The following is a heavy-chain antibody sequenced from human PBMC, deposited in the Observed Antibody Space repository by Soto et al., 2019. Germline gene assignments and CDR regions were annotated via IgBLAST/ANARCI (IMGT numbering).Heavy chain of an antibody. V-gene: IGHV1-3*01. J-gene: IGHJ5*02. CDR1: GYTFTSYA. Sequence: GASVKVSCKASGYTFTSYAMHWVRQAPGQRLEWMGWINAGNGNTKYSQKFRGRVTITRDTSASTAYMELSSLRSEDTAVYYCARGRYCSSTSCSFYNWFDPWGQGTLVTVSS. CDR3: ARGRYCSSTSCSFYNWFDP. CDR2: INAGNGNT. D-gene: IGHD2-2*01.